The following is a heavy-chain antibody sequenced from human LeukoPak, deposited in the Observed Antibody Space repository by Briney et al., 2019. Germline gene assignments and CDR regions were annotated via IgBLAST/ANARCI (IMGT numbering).Heavy chain of an antibody. J-gene: IGHJ4*02. Sequence: ASVKVSCKASGYTFTRYGINWVRQAPGQGLEWMGWINPNSGGTNYAQKFQGRVTMTRDTSISTAYMELSRLRSDDTAVYYCARDLRLSPGYSSGWYRVENDYWGQGTLVTVSS. D-gene: IGHD6-19*01. CDR1: GYTFTRYG. V-gene: IGHV1-2*02. CDR3: ARDLRLSPGYSSGWYRVENDY. CDR2: INPNSGGT.